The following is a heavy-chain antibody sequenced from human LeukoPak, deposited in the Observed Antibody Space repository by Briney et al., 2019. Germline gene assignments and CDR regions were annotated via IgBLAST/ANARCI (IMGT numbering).Heavy chain of an antibody. Sequence: GGSLRLSCAASGFTFSSYAMHWVRQAPGKGLEYVSAITNNGGTTYYANSVKGRFTISRDNSKNMLYLQMNSLRADDTAVYYCARDLELSAVYYFDSWGQGTLVIVSS. CDR2: ITNNGGTT. J-gene: IGHJ4*02. V-gene: IGHV3-64*01. CDR3: ARDLELSAVYYFDS. D-gene: IGHD3-3*01. CDR1: GFTFSSYA.